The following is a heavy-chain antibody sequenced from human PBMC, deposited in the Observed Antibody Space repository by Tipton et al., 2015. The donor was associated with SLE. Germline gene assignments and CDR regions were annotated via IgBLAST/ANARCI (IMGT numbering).Heavy chain of an antibody. Sequence: TLSLTCAVYGGSFSGYYWSWIRQPPGKGLEWIGEINHSGSTNYNPSLKSQVTISVDTSKNQFSLKLRPVTAADTAVYYWASLRTDDAYGSRADYWGQGTLFTVSS. V-gene: IGHV4-34*01. CDR3: ASLRTDDAYGSRADY. CDR2: INHSGST. CDR1: GGSFSGYY. J-gene: IGHJ4*02. D-gene: IGHD3-10*01.